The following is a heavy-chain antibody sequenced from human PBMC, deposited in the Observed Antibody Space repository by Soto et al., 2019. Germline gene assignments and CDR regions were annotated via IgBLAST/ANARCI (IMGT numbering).Heavy chain of an antibody. V-gene: IGHV4-30-4*01. CDR3: ARAFDILTRYYFDY. CDR1: GGSISGGDYY. Sequence: SETLSLTCTVSGGSISGGDYYWSWIRQPPGKGLEWIGYIYYSGSTYYNPSLKSRVTISVDTSKNQFSLKLSSVIVSDSVVYYCARAFDILTRYYFDYWGKGTLVTVSS. CDR2: IYYSGST. D-gene: IGHD3-9*01. J-gene: IGHJ4*02.